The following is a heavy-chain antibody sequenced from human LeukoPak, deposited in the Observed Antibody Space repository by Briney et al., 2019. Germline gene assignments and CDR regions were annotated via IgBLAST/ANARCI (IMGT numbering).Heavy chain of an antibody. Sequence: SGTLCLTCTVSVGSISGNYWSWVRQSAGKGLEWVSRLYSSWDTYYNPSLKSRVTMSVDTSKNQFSLKLSSVTAADTGAYYCPRITQITVVVDATPGDYNYMDVWGKGTTVIASS. D-gene: IGHD2-15*01. CDR1: VGSISGNY. V-gene: IGHV4-4*07. CDR3: PRITQITVVVDATPGDYNYMDV. J-gene: IGHJ6*03. CDR2: LYSSWDT.